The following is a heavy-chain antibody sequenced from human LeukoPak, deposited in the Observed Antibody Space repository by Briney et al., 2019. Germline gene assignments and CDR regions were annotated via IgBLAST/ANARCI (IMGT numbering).Heavy chain of an antibody. CDR2: IYYSGST. V-gene: IGHV4-59*12. J-gene: IGHJ4*02. Sequence: SETLSLTCTVSGGSISSYYWSWIRQPPGKGLEWIGYIYYSGSTNYNPSLKSRVTISVDTSKNQFSLKLSSVTAADTAVYYCARRTVVTFGFDYWGQGTLVTVSS. D-gene: IGHD4-23*01. CDR3: ARRTVVTFGFDY. CDR1: GGSISSYY.